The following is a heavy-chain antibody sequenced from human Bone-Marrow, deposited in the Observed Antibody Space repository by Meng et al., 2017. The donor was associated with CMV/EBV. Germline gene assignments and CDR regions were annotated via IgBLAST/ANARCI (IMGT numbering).Heavy chain of an antibody. CDR3: ARDLGGIGYESFYLDY. J-gene: IGHJ4*02. CDR1: GYTFTGYY. Sequence: ASVKVSCKASGYTFTGYYIYWVRQAPRHGLEWMGWINPNSGVTDYAQKFQGRVTMTRDTSISTTYMELSRLRSDDTAVYYCARDLGGIGYESFYLDYWGQGTLVTVSS. CDR2: INPNSGVT. V-gene: IGHV1-2*02. D-gene: IGHD3-22*01.